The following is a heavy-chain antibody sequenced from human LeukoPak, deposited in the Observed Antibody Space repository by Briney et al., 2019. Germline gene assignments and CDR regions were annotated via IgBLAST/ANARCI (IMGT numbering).Heavy chain of an antibody. CDR1: GFTSDDYA. D-gene: IGHD4-23*01. Sequence: GRSLRLSRAASGFTSDDYAMHWVPPAPRKGPERVSGTSWNSGRLGYAHSSKGRFTIYRANDKNALYLQMNSLRAEDMALYYCAKDISPDYGGNSVLTNWGQGPLVTVPS. J-gene: IGHJ4*02. CDR3: AKDISPDYGGNSVLTN. V-gene: IGHV3-9*02. CDR2: TSWNSGRL.